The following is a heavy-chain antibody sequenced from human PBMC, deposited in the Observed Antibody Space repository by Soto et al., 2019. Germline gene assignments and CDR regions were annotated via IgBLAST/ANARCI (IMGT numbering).Heavy chain of an antibody. CDR2: ISYDGSNK. CDR1: GFTFSSYA. Sequence: GGSLRLSCAASGFTFSSYAMHWVRQAPGKGLEWVAVISYDGSNKYYADSVKGRFTISRDNSKNTLYLQMNSLRAEDTAVYYCARVQVGSSTNYYYYGMDVWGQGTTVTVSS. V-gene: IGHV3-30-3*01. J-gene: IGHJ6*02. D-gene: IGHD2-2*01. CDR3: ARVQVGSSTNYYYYGMDV.